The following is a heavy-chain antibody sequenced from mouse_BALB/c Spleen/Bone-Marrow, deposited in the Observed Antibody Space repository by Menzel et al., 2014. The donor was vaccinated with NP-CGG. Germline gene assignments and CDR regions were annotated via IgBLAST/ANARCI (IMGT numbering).Heavy chain of an antibody. D-gene: IGHD2-3*01. J-gene: IGHJ3*01. CDR2: IRNKANNHAT. Sequence: EVKLMESGGGLVQPGGSMKLSCAASGFTFSDAWMDWVRQSPEKGLEWVAGIRNKANNHATYYAESVKGRFTISRDDSKSSVYLQMNNLRAEDTGIYYCIREDGYSPFAYWGQGTLVTVST. CDR3: IREDGYSPFAY. CDR1: GFTFSDAW. V-gene: IGHV6-6*01.